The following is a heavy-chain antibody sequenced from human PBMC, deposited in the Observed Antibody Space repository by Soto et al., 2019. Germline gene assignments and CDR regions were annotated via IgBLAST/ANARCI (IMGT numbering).Heavy chain of an antibody. CDR3: ARHFWDDNNRNLDY. Sequence: GESLKISCQVSGYKCTSSWIGWVRQTPGKGLEWIGILYPGDSDTRYSPSFQGHVTISADKSVTTAYLQWSSLKASDTAMYYCARHFWDDNNRNLDYWGQGTLVTVSS. CDR2: LYPGDSDT. CDR1: GYKCTSSW. J-gene: IGHJ4*02. D-gene: IGHD3-3*01. V-gene: IGHV5-51*01.